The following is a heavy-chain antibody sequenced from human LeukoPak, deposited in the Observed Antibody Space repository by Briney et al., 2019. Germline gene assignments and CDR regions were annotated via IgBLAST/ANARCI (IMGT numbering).Heavy chain of an antibody. CDR2: IRYDGSNK. Sequence: HPGGSLRLSCAASGFTFSSYGMHWVRQAPGKGLEWVAFIRYDGSNKYYADSVKGRFTISRDNSKNTLYLQMNSLRAEDTAVYYCARVGGTMVRGVIGSMDVWGKGTTVTVSS. CDR3: ARVGGTMVRGVIGSMDV. CDR1: GFTFSSYG. J-gene: IGHJ6*03. V-gene: IGHV3-30*02. D-gene: IGHD3-10*01.